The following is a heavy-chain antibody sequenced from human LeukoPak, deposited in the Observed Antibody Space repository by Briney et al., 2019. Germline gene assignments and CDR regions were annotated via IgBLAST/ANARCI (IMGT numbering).Heavy chain of an antibody. CDR2: IYYSGST. CDR3: AISYGSGSYYWGYYYYGMDV. V-gene: IGHV4-39*01. CDR1: GGSISSSSYY. J-gene: IGHJ6*02. D-gene: IGHD3-10*01. Sequence: SETLSLTCTVSGGSISSSSYYWGWIRQPPGKGLEWIGSIYYSGSTYYNPSLKSRVTISVDTSKNQFSLKLSSVTAADTAVYYCAISYGSGSYYWGYYYYGMDVWGQGTTVTVSS.